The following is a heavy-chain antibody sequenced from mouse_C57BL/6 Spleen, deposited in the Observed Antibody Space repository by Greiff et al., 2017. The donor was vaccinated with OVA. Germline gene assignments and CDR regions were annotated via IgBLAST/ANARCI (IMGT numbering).Heavy chain of an antibody. J-gene: IGHJ2*01. V-gene: IGHV1-55*01. CDR3: ARRYYGSSYVSDY. Sequence: QVQLQQPGAELVKPGASVKMSCKASGYTFTSYWITWVKQRPGQGLEWIGDIYPGSGSTNYNEKFTSKATLTVDTSSSTAYMQLSSLTSEDSAVYYCARRYYGSSYVSDYWGQGTTLTVSA. D-gene: IGHD1-1*01. CDR1: GYTFTSYW. CDR2: IYPGSGST.